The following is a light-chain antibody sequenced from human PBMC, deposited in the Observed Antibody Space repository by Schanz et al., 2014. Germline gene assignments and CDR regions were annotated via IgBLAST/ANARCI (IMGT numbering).Light chain of an antibody. CDR3: QQYDNWPPWT. CDR1: QSVSSY. J-gene: IGKJ1*01. V-gene: IGKV3D-15*01. CDR2: GTS. Sequence: IVLTQSPATLSLSPGERATLSCRASQSVSSYLAWYQQKPGQAPRLLIYGTSIRATGIPDRFSGSGSGTEFTLTISSLQSEDFAVYYCQQYDNWPPWTFGQGTNVEIK.